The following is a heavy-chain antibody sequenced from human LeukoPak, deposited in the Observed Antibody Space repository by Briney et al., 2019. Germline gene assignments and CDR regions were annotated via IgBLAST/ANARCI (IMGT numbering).Heavy chain of an antibody. CDR3: ATDHGFHYGAYFDY. CDR1: GFIFSSYW. Sequence: PGGSLRLSCAASGFIFSSYWMHWVRQAPGKGLEWVAVISYDGSNKYSADSVKGRFTISVDNSKSTLYLQMNSLRPEDTAVYYCATDHGFHYGAYFDYWGQGTLVTVSS. V-gene: IGHV3-30*03. D-gene: IGHD4-17*01. J-gene: IGHJ4*02. CDR2: ISYDGSNK.